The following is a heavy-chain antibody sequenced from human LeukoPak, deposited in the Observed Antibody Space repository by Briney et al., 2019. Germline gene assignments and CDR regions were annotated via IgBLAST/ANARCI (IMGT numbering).Heavy chain of an antibody. J-gene: IGHJ6*04. Sequence: GGSLRLSCAASGFTFSSNSMNWVRQAPGKGLEWVSSISSSSSYIYYADSVKGRFTISRDNAKNSLYLQMNSLRAEDTAVYYCARDGGYDILTGYYIGYYYYYGMDVWGKGTTVTVSS. V-gene: IGHV3-21*01. CDR2: ISSSSSYI. CDR1: GFTFSSNS. CDR3: ARDGGYDILTGYYIGYYYYYGMDV. D-gene: IGHD3-9*01.